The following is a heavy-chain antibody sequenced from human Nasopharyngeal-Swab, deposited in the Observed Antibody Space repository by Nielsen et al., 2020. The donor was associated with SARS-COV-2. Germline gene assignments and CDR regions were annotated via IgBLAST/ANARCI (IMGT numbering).Heavy chain of an antibody. CDR2: FYNTGST. J-gene: IGHJ4*02. D-gene: IGHD1-26*01. CDR3: AANGYYSIDY. Sequence: SETLSLTCTVSGGSVRSSTYYWSWIRQPPGKGLEYIGFFYNTGSTNYIPSLKSRVTISVDASKNQFSLKLSSVTAADTAIYYCAANGYYSIDYWGQGTLVTVSS. CDR1: GGSVRSSTYY. V-gene: IGHV4-61*01.